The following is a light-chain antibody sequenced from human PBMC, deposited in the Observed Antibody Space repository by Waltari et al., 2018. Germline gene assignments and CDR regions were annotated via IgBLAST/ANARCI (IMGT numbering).Light chain of an antibody. J-gene: IGLJ2*01. Sequence: QSALPQPPSASGSPGQSVTISCTGTSSDVGGYNYVSWSQPHPGKAPKLMIYEVSKRPSGVPDRFSGSKSGNTASLTVSGLQAEDEADYYCSSYAGSTLFGGGTKLTVL. V-gene: IGLV2-8*01. CDR1: SSDVGGYNY. CDR3: SSYAGSTL. CDR2: EVS.